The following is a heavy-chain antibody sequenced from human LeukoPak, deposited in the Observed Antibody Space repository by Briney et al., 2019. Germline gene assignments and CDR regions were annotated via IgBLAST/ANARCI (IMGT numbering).Heavy chain of an antibody. CDR2: IYTSGST. V-gene: IGHV4-61*02. Sequence: SQTLSLTCTVSGGSISSGSYYWSWIRQPAGKGLEWIGRIYTSGSTNYNPSLKSRVTISVDTSKNQFSLKLSSVTAADTAVYYCARDAAVAGASGWFDPWGQGTLVTVSS. J-gene: IGHJ5*02. D-gene: IGHD6-19*01. CDR1: GGSISSGSYY. CDR3: ARDAAVAGASGWFDP.